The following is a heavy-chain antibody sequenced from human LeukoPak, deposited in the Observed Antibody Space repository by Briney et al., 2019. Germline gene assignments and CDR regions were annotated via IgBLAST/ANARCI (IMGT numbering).Heavy chain of an antibody. D-gene: IGHD1-26*01. CDR3: ARDAEWELPADY. J-gene: IGHJ4*02. CDR2: ISYDGSNK. V-gene: IGHV3-30-3*01. CDR1: GFTFSSYA. Sequence: PGRSLRLSCAASGFTFSSYAMHWVRQAPGKGLEWVAVISYDGSNKYYADSVKGRFTISRDNSKNTLYLQMNSLRAEDPAVYYCARDAEWELPADYWGQGNLVTVSS.